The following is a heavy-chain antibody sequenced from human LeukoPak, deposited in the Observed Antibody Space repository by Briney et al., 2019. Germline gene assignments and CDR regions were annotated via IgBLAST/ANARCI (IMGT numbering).Heavy chain of an antibody. CDR1: GCTVSSNY. CDR3: ARGTVTMVDY. CDR2: IYSGGST. D-gene: IGHD3-10*01. Sequence: PGGSLSLSCAASGCTVSSNYMHWVRQAPGRGLEWVSVIYSGGSTYYADSVKGRFTISRDNSKNTLFLQMNSLRAGDTAVYYCARGTVTMVDYWGQGTLVTVSS. J-gene: IGHJ4*02. V-gene: IGHV3-66*01.